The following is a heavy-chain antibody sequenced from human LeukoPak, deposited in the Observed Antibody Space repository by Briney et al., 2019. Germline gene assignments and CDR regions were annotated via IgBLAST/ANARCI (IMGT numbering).Heavy chain of an antibody. D-gene: IGHD3-10*01. V-gene: IGHV4-34*01. CDR1: GGSFSGYY. J-gene: IGHJ4*02. CDR2: INHSGST. Sequence: SETLSLTCAVYGGSFSGYYWSWIRQPPGKGLEWIGEINHSGSTNYNPSLKSRVTISVDTSKNQFSLKPSSVTAADTAVYYCARDLTPPYYYGSGSYLDYWGQGTLVTVSS. CDR3: ARDLTPPYYYGSGSYLDY.